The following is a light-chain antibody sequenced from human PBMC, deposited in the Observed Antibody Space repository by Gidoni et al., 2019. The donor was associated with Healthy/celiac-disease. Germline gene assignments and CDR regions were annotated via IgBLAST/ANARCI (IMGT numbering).Light chain of an antibody. CDR3: QQYGRT. CDR1: QSVSSSY. J-gene: IGKJ1*01. CDR2: GAS. V-gene: IGKV3-20*01. Sequence: EIVLTQSPGTLSLSPGERATLSCRASQSVSSSYLAWYQQKPGQAPRLLIYGASSRATGIPDRFSGSGSGTDSTITISRLEPEDFAVYYCQQYGRTFGQGTKVEIK.